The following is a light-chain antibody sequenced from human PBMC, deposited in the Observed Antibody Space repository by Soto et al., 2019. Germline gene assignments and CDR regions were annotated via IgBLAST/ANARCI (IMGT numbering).Light chain of an antibody. CDR2: DAS. CDR3: QQYKSPPYT. CDR1: QSISTL. J-gene: IGKJ2*01. V-gene: IGKV1-5*01. Sequence: DIQMTQSPSTLSASVGDRVTITCRASQSISTLLAWYQQKPGKAPKLLIYDASSLENGDPARFSGSGSVTEFTLAISSLQSDDFATYYCQQYKSPPYTFGQGTRLEIK.